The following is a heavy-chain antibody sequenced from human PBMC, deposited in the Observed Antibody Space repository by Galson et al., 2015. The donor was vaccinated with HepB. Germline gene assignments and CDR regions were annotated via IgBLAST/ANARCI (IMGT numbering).Heavy chain of an antibody. Sequence: SLRLSCAASGFTLSSCWMHWVRQAPGKGLAWVSRINSDGSSTTYGDSVKGRFTISRDNARNTLYLQLDSLRAEDTAVYYCAAVCGSGVYGRLDPWGQGTLVTVSS. J-gene: IGHJ5*02. CDR1: GFTLSSCW. D-gene: IGHD3-10*01. V-gene: IGHV3-74*03. CDR3: AAVCGSGVYGRLDP. CDR2: INSDGSST.